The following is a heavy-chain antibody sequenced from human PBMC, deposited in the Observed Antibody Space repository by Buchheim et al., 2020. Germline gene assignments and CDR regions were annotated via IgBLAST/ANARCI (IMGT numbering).Heavy chain of an antibody. CDR2: INPSGGSR. Sequence: QVQLVQSGAEVKKPGASVKVSCKASGYTFTSYYMHWVRQAPGQGLEWMGIINPSGGSRSYAQKFQGRVTMTRVTSTSTVYMELSSLRSEDTAVYYCARVAYIGIGMNWFDPWGQGTL. CDR3: ARVAYIGIGMNWFDP. CDR1: GYTFTSYY. V-gene: IGHV1-46*01. J-gene: IGHJ5*02. D-gene: IGHD5-12*01.